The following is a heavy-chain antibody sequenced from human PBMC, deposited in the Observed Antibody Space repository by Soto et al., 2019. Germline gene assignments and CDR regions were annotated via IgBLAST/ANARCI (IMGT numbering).Heavy chain of an antibody. J-gene: IGHJ6*02. CDR2: ISYDGTNK. Sequence: GGSLRLSCAASGFTFSTYGMHWVRLAPGKGLEWVAVISYDGTNKYYADSMKGRFTISRDNSKNTLYLQMNSLRADDTAVYYCARPLGDDILTGYPPVFGMDVWGQGTTVTVSS. D-gene: IGHD3-9*01. CDR1: GFTFSTYG. CDR3: ARPLGDDILTGYPPVFGMDV. V-gene: IGHV3-30*03.